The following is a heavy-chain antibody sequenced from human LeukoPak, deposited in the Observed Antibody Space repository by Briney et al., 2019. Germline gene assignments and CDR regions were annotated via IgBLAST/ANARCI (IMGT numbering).Heavy chain of an antibody. J-gene: IGHJ3*02. Sequence: GASVKVSCKASGYTFTSYYLHWVRQAPGQGPEWMGWINPNSGGPNYPQEFQGRVTMTRDTSISTAYMELSRLRSDDTAVYYCARQPSFDAIDIWGQGTMVTVSS. V-gene: IGHV1-2*02. D-gene: IGHD2-2*01. CDR1: GYTFTSYY. CDR2: INPNSGGP. CDR3: ARQPSFDAIDI.